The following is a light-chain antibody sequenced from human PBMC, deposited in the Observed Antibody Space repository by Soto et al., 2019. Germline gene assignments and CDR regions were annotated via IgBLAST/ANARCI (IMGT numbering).Light chain of an antibody. CDR2: DAS. J-gene: IGKJ1*01. Sequence: ELVFPPSPATLSFSPGDRAPLSCRASQSVSSYLAWYQQTTGQAPRLLIYDASNRAAGITARFSGSGSGTDFTPTTSRLEPEDFAVYYCQQYNNWLWPVAQGTKVDI. V-gene: IGKV3-11*01. CDR1: QSVSSY. CDR3: QQYNNWLWP.